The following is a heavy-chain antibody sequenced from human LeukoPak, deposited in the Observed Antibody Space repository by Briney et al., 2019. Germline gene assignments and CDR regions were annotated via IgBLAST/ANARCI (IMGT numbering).Heavy chain of an antibody. V-gene: IGHV3-21*01. CDR3: AREDSSTSCSLLDY. D-gene: IGHD2-2*01. CDR1: GFSFSDAW. J-gene: IGHJ4*02. Sequence: PGGSLRLSCAASGFSFSDAWMSWVRQAPGKGLEWVSSISSSSSYIYYEDSVKGRFTISRDNAKNSLYLQMNSLRAEDTAVYYCAREDSSTSCSLLDYWGQGTLVTVSS. CDR2: ISSSSSYI.